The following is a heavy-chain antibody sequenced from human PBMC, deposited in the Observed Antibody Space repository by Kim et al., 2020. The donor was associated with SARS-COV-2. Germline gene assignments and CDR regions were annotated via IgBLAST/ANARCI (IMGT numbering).Heavy chain of an antibody. CDR1: GYTFTSYA. CDR3: ARAPSVVVVAAYWFDP. J-gene: IGHJ5*02. Sequence: ASVKVSCKASGYTFTSYAMHWVRQAPGQRLEWMGWINAGNGNTKYSQKFQGRVTITRDTSASTAYMELSSLRSEDTAVYYCARAPSVVVVAAYWFDPWGQGTLVTVSS. V-gene: IGHV1-3*01. D-gene: IGHD2-15*01. CDR2: INAGNGNT.